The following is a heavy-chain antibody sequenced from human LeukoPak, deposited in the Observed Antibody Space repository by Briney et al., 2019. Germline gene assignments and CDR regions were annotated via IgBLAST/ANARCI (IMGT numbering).Heavy chain of an antibody. V-gene: IGHV4-39*01. CDR2: IHYSGST. D-gene: IGHD6-19*01. CDR1: GDSISSTIYY. CDR3: ARQAPGYNSGWYINY. J-gene: IGHJ4*02. Sequence: PSETLSLTCTVSGDSISSTIYYWGWIRQPPGKGLEWIGSIHYSGSTYYNPSLKSRVTISVDTSKNHFSLRLSSVTAADTAVYYCARQAPGYNSGWYINYWGQGTLVTVSS.